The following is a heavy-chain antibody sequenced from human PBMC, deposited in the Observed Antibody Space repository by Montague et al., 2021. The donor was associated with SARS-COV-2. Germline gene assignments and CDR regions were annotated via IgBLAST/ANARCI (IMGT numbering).Heavy chain of an antibody. V-gene: IGHV4-31*03. CDR1: GGSISSCGYY. D-gene: IGHD3-22*01. CDR3: ARARITMIVVVNAFDI. Sequence: TLSLTCTVSGGSISSCGYYWSWIRQHPGKGLDWIGYIYYSGSTYYNPSLKIRVTISVDTSKNQFSLKLSSVTAADTALYYCARARITMIVVVNAFDIWGQGTLVTVSS. CDR2: IYYSGST. J-gene: IGHJ3*02.